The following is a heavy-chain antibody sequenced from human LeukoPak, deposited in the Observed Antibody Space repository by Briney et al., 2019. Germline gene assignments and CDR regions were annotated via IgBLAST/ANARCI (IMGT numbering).Heavy chain of an antibody. D-gene: IGHD1-26*01. J-gene: IGHJ4*02. CDR2: INPNSGGT. Sequence: ASVKVSCKAPGYTFTGYYMHWVRQAPGQGLEWMGWINPNSGGTNYAQKFQGRVTMTRDTSISIAYMELSRLRSDDTAVYYCARERWERGAGYWGQGTLVTVSS. V-gene: IGHV1-2*02. CDR3: ARERWERGAGY. CDR1: GYTFTGYY.